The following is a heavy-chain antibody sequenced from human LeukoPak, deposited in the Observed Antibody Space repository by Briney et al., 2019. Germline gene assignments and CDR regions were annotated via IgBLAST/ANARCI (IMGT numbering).Heavy chain of an antibody. CDR3: ARAYYYGSGTFDI. D-gene: IGHD3-10*01. V-gene: IGHV4-59*01. J-gene: IGHJ4*02. CDR2: IYYTGGT. CDR1: GGSISPYY. Sequence: SETLSLTCTVSGGSISPYYWSWIRQPPGKGLEWIGYIYYTGGTYYNPSLKSRVTISVDTSKNQFSLKLTSVTAADTAVYYCARAYYYGSGTFDIWGQGTLVTVSS.